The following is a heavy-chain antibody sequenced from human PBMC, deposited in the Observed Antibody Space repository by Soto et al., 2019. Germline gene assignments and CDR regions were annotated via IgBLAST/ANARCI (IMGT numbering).Heavy chain of an antibody. CDR3: VRVVAIPGYPDN. Sequence: SVKVSCKTSGGTFSSYAISWVRQAPGQGLDWMGGIVPIFDTSTYAQKFQGRVTITADESTSTVYMELSSLRSDDTAVYYCVRVVAIPGYPDNWGQGTLVT. CDR2: IVPIFDTS. D-gene: IGHD5-12*01. J-gene: IGHJ4*02. V-gene: IGHV1-69*13. CDR1: GGTFSSYA.